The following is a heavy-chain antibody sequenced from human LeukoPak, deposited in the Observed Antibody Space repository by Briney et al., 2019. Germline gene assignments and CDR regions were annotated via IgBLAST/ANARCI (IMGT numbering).Heavy chain of an antibody. CDR3: ASRSSIWSGYQDTLYYFDS. CDR1: GGSLSRYY. J-gene: IGHJ4*02. V-gene: IGHV4-34*01. D-gene: IGHD3-3*01. CDR2: INHSGST. Sequence: PSETLSLTCTVSGGSLSRYYWSLIRQPPGKGLEWIGEINHSGSTNYNPSLKSRVTISVDTSKNQFSLKLSSVTAADTAVYYCASRSSIWSGYQDTLYYFDSWGQGTLVTVSS.